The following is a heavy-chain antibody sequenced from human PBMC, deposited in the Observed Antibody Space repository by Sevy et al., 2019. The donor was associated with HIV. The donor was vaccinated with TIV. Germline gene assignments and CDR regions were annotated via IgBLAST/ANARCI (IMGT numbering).Heavy chain of an antibody. D-gene: IGHD3-16*01. CDR3: AKVVPKFVLVWSXSLQRYGRLGPCIPVRKLCPNLFWFGHIHYNAMDV. CDR1: GFSFSIFG. CDR2: ITFGGHNR. V-gene: IGHV3-30*18. Sequence: GGSLRLSCAASGFSFSIFGMYSVRQAPGKGLEWVAIITFGGHNRQFSECVKGRFSISRDKTKYALFVQKNSLGPEDRAVDSCAKVVPKFVLVWSXSLQRYGRLGPCIPVRKLCPNLFWFGHIHYNAMDVWGQGTTVTVSS. J-gene: IGHJ6*02.